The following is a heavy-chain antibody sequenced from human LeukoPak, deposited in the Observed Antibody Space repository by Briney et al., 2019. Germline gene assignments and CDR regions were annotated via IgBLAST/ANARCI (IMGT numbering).Heavy chain of an antibody. D-gene: IGHD3-10*01. V-gene: IGHV1-24*01. CDR1: GNTLTELS. J-gene: IGHJ4*02. CDR3: ARDPRVGLWFGRTSPWYYFDY. CDR2: FDPEDGET. Sequence: ASVKVSCKVSGNTLTELSIHWVRHAPAKGFEWMGGFDPEDGETIYAQNFQGRVTMTEDSSTDTAYMELSSLRSEDTAVYYCARDPRVGLWFGRTSPWYYFDYWGQGTLVTVSS.